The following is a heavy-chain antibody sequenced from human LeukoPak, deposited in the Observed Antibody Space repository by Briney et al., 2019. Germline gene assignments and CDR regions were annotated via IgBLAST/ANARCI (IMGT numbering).Heavy chain of an antibody. J-gene: IGHJ6*02. Sequence: GGSLRLSCAVSGFTFSDYYMAWIRQAPGKGLEWISYISDNGTNISYADSVKGRFTIARDNGKNSLYLQMFSLRAEDTAVYYCARSGSSTWVFHQYGLGAWGQGTTVTVSS. V-gene: IGHV3-11*01. CDR1: GFTFSDYY. D-gene: IGHD6-13*01. CDR3: ARSGSSTWVFHQYGLGA. CDR2: ISDNGTNI.